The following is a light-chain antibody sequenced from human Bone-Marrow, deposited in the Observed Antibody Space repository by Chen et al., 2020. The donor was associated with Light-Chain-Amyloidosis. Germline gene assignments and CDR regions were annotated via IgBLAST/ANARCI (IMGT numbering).Light chain of an antibody. CDR1: LLSKQY. CDR2: KDN. J-gene: IGLJ2*01. V-gene: IGLV3-25*03. Sequence: SYELTQPPSVSVSPGQTARITCSGDLLSKQYAYWYQQKPRQAPVLVAYKDNKRPSGIPERFSASSSGTTVTLTISGVQADDEADYHCQSADSSGTYEVIFGGGIKLTVL. CDR3: QSADSSGTYEVI.